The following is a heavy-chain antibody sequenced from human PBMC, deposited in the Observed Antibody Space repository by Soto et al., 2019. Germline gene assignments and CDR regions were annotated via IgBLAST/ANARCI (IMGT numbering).Heavy chain of an antibody. Sequence: PGGSLRLSCVASGFTYSDYAMSWVRQASGKGLDWVSGISGGGDTTYYANSVKGRFTISRVNSKNTMYLQMNSLRAEDTAIYYCAKDPRFFSNNYGGPNLFHPCGKGTLVPVSS. V-gene: IGHV3-23*01. CDR1: GFTYSDYA. J-gene: IGHJ5*02. CDR2: ISGGGDTT. CDR3: AKDPRFFSNNYGGPNLFHP. D-gene: IGHD3-3*01.